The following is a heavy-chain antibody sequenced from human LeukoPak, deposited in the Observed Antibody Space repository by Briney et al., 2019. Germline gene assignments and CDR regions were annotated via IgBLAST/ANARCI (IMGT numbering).Heavy chain of an antibody. CDR2: IYASGSAT. V-gene: IGHV3-23*01. D-gene: IGHD3-22*01. CDR3: AKRPRDSSGYYLGAFDM. J-gene: IGHJ3*02. CDR1: GFTFSSYS. Sequence: GGSLRLSCAASGFTFSSYSMTWVRQAPGKGLEWVSGIYASGSATHYADTVKGRFTISRDNSKNTLYLQMNSLRAEDTAVYYCAKRPRDSSGYYLGAFDMWGQGTMVTVSS.